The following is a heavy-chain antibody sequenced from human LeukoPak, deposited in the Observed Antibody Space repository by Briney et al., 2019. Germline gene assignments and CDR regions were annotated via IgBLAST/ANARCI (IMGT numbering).Heavy chain of an antibody. CDR1: GFSFSRYS. Sequence: GGSLILSCAASGFSFSRYSMNWVRQAPGKGLEWVSYISSSSSTIYYVDSVKGRFTISRDNAKNSLYLQMNSLRDEDTAVYFCARDFLPGMDVWGQGTTVTVSS. CDR2: ISSSSSTI. CDR3: ARDFLPGMDV. V-gene: IGHV3-48*02. J-gene: IGHJ6*02.